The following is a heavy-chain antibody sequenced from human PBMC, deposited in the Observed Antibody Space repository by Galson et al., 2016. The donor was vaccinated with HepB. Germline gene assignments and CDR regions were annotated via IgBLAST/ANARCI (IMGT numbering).Heavy chain of an antibody. CDR3: ARDYVAYHDILAGYHVFDY. J-gene: IGHJ4*02. D-gene: IGHD3-9*01. CDR1: GVTFSNYG. CDR2: IIPIFGAA. Sequence: SVKVSCKASGVTFSNYGINWVRQAPGQGLEWMGGIIPIFGAANYAQKFQGRVTITADKSTSTAYMELSSLRSEDTAVYYCARDYVAYHDILAGYHVFDYWGQGTLVAVSS. V-gene: IGHV1-69*06.